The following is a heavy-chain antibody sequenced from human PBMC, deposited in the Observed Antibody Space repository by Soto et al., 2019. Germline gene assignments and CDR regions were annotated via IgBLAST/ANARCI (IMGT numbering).Heavy chain of an antibody. D-gene: IGHD2-15*01. CDR3: AKDRLDIVVVVTAGDYYYYGMDV. CDR2: ISGSGGST. CDR1: GFTFSSYA. V-gene: IGHV3-23*01. J-gene: IGHJ6*02. Sequence: EVQLLESGGDLVQPGGSLRLSCAASGFTFSSYAMSWVRQAPGQGLEWVSAISGSGGSTYYADSVKGRFTISRDNSKNTLDLQMNSLRADDTAVYYCAKDRLDIVVVVTAGDYYYYGMDVWGQGTTVTVSS.